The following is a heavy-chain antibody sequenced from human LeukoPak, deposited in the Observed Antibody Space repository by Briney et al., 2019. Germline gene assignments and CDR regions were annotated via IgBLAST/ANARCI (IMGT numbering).Heavy chain of an antibody. J-gene: IGHJ4*02. D-gene: IGHD2-8*01. CDR3: AKAEFVLMVYDFDY. CDR1: GFIFSGYW. Sequence: GGSVRLSCAACGFIFSGYWMSWVRQAPGKGLEWVANIKQDGSEKYYVDAVKGRFTISRDNAKNSLYLQMTSLRAEDTAVYYCAKAEFVLMVYDFDYWGQGTLVTVSS. V-gene: IGHV3-7*03. CDR2: IKQDGSEK.